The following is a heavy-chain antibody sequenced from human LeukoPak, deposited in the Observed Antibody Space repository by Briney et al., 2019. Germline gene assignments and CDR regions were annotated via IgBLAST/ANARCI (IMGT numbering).Heavy chain of an antibody. V-gene: IGHV3-7*01. D-gene: IGHD5-24*01. Sequence: GGSLRLSCAASGFSFSTYWMTWVRQAPGKGLEWVANIKQDGSEKYYVDSVKGRFTISRDNAKNSVYLQMNSLRAEDTAVYYCARWLQSRRTFDIWGQGTMVTVSS. CDR2: IKQDGSEK. J-gene: IGHJ3*02. CDR1: GFSFSTYW. CDR3: ARWLQSRRTFDI.